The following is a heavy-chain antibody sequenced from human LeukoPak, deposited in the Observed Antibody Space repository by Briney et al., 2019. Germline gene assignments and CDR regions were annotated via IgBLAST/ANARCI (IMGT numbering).Heavy chain of an antibody. D-gene: IGHD6-13*01. CDR1: GGSISSSNW. Sequence: PSETLSLTCAVSGGSISSSNWWSWVRQPPGKGLEWIGEIYHSGSTNYNPSLKSRVTISVDKSKNQFSLKLRSVTAADTAVYYCASTTVGIAAAGTRFDPWGQGTLVTVSS. J-gene: IGHJ5*02. V-gene: IGHV4-4*02. CDR3: ASTTVGIAAAGTRFDP. CDR2: IYHSGST.